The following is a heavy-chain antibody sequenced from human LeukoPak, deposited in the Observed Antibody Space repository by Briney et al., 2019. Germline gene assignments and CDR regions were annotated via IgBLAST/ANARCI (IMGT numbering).Heavy chain of an antibody. V-gene: IGHV3-53*01. CDR1: GFAVSNNY. CDR2: IYKDGST. Sequence: GGSLRLSCAASGFAVSNNYMTWVRQAPGKGLEWVSVIYKDGSTYYADSVKGRFTISRDNSKNTVYLQMNSLRAEDTAVYYCARDLNYWGQGTMVAVSS. CDR3: ARDLNY. J-gene: IGHJ4*02.